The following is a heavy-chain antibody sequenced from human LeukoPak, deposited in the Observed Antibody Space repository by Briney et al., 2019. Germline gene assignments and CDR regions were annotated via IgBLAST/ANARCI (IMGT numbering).Heavy chain of an antibody. CDR2: ISGSGGST. Sequence: GGSLRLSCAASGFTFSSYAMSWVRQAPGKGLEWVSAISGSGGSTYYADSVKGRFTISRDNSKNTLYLQMNSLRAEDTAVYYCAKDRFSRFWELLGDDAFDIWGQGTMVTVSS. CDR1: GFTFSSYA. D-gene: IGHD1-26*01. CDR3: AKDRFSRFWELLGDDAFDI. V-gene: IGHV3-23*01. J-gene: IGHJ3*02.